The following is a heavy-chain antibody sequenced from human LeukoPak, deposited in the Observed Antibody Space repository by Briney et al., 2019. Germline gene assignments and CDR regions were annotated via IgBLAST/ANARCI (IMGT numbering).Heavy chain of an antibody. CDR1: GFTFSSYS. D-gene: IGHD6-19*01. CDR2: IKQDGSAK. Sequence: QPGGSLRLSCAASGFTFSSYSMNWVRQAPGKGLEWVANIKQDGSAKYYVDSVKGRFTISRDNAKNSLYLQMNSLGAEDTAVYYCARTIREQWLTIDYWGQGTLVTFSS. CDR3: ARTIREQWLTIDY. J-gene: IGHJ4*02. V-gene: IGHV3-7*04.